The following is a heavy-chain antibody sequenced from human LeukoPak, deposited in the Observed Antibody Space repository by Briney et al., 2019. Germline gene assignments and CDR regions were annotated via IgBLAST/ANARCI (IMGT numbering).Heavy chain of an antibody. CDR3: ARDEAASSTSCSGSCGAFDI. D-gene: IGHD2-2*01. CDR1: GFTFSSYA. V-gene: IGHV3-30*01. Sequence: GGSLRLSCAASGFTFSSYAMHWVRQAPGKGLEWVAVISYDGSNKYYADSVKGRFTISRDNSKNTLYLQMNSLRAEDTAVYYCARDEAASSTSCSGSCGAFDIWGQGTMVTVSS. CDR2: ISYDGSNK. J-gene: IGHJ3*02.